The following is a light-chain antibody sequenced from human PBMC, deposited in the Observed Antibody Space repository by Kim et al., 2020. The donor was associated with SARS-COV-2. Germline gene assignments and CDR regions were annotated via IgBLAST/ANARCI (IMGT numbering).Light chain of an antibody. CDR3: QVWHSEVQDLGSDKAV. CDR2: YDS. J-gene: IGLJ3*02. V-gene: IGLV3-21*04. Sequence: SYELTQPPSVSVSPGQTARITCWENKIRSKSVYWYQQKPGQAPVLVIYYDSDRPSGIPERFSGSNSGDTATLTISRVEAGDEADYSCQVWHSEVQDLGSDKAVFGGGTQLTVL. CDR1: KIRSKS.